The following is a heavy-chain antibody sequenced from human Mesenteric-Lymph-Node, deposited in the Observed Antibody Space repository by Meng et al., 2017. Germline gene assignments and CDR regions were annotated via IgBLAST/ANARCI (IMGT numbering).Heavy chain of an antibody. D-gene: IGHD6-13*01. V-gene: IGHV4-39*07. CDR3: ARGDGSSWYGNWFDP. CDR1: GGSISSSSYY. J-gene: IGHJ5*02. Sequence: SETLSLTCTVSGGSISSSSYYWGWIRQPPGKGLEWIGSIYYSGSTYYNPSLKSRVTISVDTSKNQFSLKLSSVTAADTAVYYCARGDGSSWYGNWFDPWGQGTLVTVSS. CDR2: IYYSGST.